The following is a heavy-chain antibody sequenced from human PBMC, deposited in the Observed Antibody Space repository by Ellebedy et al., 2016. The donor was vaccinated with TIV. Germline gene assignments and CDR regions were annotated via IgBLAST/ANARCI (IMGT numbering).Heavy chain of an antibody. CDR3: ASTSGGYYYYGMDV. V-gene: IGHV3-48*02. Sequence: GESLKISCAASGFTFSSHSTNWVRQAPGKGLEWVSYISSSGTTIYYADSVKGRFTISRDSAKNSLYLQMNSLRDEDTAVYYCASTSGGYYYYGMDVWGQGTTVTVSS. CDR2: ISSSGTTI. CDR1: GFTFSSHS. J-gene: IGHJ6*02.